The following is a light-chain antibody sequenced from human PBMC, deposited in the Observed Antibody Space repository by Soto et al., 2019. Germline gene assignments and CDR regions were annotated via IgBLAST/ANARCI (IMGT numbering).Light chain of an antibody. CDR2: DVS. V-gene: IGLV2-14*01. J-gene: IGLJ1*01. Sequence: QSVLTQPASVSGSPGQSITISCTGTSSDVGGYNYVSWYQQHPGKAPKLMIYDVSNRPSGVSNRFSGSKSGNTVSLTISGLQAEYVADYYCSSYTSSSTLSVFGTAPKVTV. CDR3: SSYTSSSTLSV. CDR1: SSDVGGYNY.